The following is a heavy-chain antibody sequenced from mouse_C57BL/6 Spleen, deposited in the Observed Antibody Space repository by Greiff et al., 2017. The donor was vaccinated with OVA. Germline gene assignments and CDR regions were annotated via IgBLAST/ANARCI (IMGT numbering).Heavy chain of an antibody. CDR2: IRNKANGYTT. D-gene: IGHD2-4*01. CDR3: AFGDYDAAWFAY. Sequence: EVKLMESGGGLVQPGGSLSLSCAASGFTFTDYYMSWVRQPPGKALEWLGFIRNKANGYTTEYSASVKGRFTISRDNSQSILYLQMNALRAEDSATCACAFGDYDAAWFAYWGQGTLVTVSA. V-gene: IGHV7-3*01. J-gene: IGHJ3*01. CDR1: GFTFTDYY.